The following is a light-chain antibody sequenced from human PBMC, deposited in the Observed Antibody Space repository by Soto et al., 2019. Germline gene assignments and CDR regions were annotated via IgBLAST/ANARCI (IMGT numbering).Light chain of an antibody. Sequence: EIVLTQSPATLSLSPGERATLSCRASQSVSSYLAGYQQTPGQAPRLLIYDASNRATGIPARFSGSGSGTDFTLTISSLEPEDFAVYYCQQRSNWLTFGGGTKVEIK. CDR1: QSVSSY. CDR3: QQRSNWLT. J-gene: IGKJ4*01. V-gene: IGKV3-11*01. CDR2: DAS.